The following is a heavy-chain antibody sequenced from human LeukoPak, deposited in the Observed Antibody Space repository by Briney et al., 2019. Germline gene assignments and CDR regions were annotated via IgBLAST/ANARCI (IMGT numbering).Heavy chain of an antibody. J-gene: IGHJ5*02. D-gene: IGHD3-10*01. CDR1: GGSISSYY. CDR2: IYYSGST. V-gene: IGHV4-59*01. CDR3: ARELYYYGSGGYYSRWFDP. Sequence: PSETLSLTCTVSGGSISSYYWSWIRQPPGKGLEWIGYIYYSGSTNYNPSLKSRVTISVDTSKNQFSLKLSSVTAADTAVYYCARELYYYGSGGYYSRWFDPWGQGTLVTVSS.